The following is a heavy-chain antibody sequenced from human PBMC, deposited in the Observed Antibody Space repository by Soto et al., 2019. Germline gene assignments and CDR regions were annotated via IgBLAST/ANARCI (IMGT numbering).Heavy chain of an antibody. CDR2: INHSGST. J-gene: IGHJ5*02. V-gene: IGHV4-34*01. Sequence: SETLSLTCAVYGGSFSGYYWSWIRQPPGKGLEWIGEINHSGSTNYNPSLKSRVTISVDTSKNQFSLKLSSVTAADTAVYYCARGVVVKGTFDPWGQGTLVTVSS. CDR3: ARGVVVKGTFDP. D-gene: IGHD2-2*01. CDR1: GGSFSGYY.